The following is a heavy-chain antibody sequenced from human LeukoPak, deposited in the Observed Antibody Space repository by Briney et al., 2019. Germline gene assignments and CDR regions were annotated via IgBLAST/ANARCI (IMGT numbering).Heavy chain of an antibody. D-gene: IGHD1-26*01. Sequence: ASVKVSCKVSGYSVTEVAIHWVRQTPGEGLEWMGGFHPKDADMIYAQKFQGRVTMTQDTSTDTVYMELSSLRSEDTAIYYCARGAGGIVGAPWGQGTLVTVSS. CDR1: GYSVTEVA. J-gene: IGHJ5*02. V-gene: IGHV1-24*01. CDR3: ARGAGGIVGAP. CDR2: FHPKDADM.